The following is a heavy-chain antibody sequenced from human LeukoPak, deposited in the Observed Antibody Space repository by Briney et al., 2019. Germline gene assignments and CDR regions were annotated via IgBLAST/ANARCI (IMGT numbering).Heavy chain of an antibody. J-gene: IGHJ4*02. CDR3: ARGARKGDDYGGFFDY. D-gene: IGHD4-23*01. V-gene: IGHV3-48*01. Sequence: PGGSLRLSCAASGFTFSSYSMNWVRQAPGKGLEWVSSISSSSSTIYYADSVKGRFTISRDNAKNSLYLQMNSLRTEDTAVYYCARGARKGDDYGGFFDYWGQGTLVTVSS. CDR1: GFTFSSYS. CDR2: ISSSSSTI.